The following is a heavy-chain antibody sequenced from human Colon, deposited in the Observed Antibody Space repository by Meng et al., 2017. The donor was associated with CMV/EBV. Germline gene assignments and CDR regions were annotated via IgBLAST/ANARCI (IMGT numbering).Heavy chain of an antibody. CDR3: AKDLTAYYHTTGGADLSGMDV. D-gene: IGHD3-9*01. CDR2: IDWDGGNT. J-gene: IGHJ6*02. V-gene: IGHV3-43D*03. Sequence: GESLEISCAASGFNFEDYALHWVRQVPGKGLEWVSLIDWDGGNTYYADAVKGRFTSSRDNSKDSLYLQMNSLRVEDTALYYCAKDLTAYYHTTGGADLSGMDVWGLGTTVTVSS. CDR1: GFNFEDYA.